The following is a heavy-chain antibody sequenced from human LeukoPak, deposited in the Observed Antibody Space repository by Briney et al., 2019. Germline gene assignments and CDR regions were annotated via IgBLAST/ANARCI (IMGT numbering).Heavy chain of an antibody. J-gene: IGHJ4*02. V-gene: IGHV3-21*04. CDR2: ISSSSSYI. Sequence: GGSLRLSCAASGFTFSSYSMNWVRQAPGKGLEWVSSISSSSSYIYYADSVKGRFTISRDNAKNSLYLQMNSLRADDTAMYYCAKDPGAVVVQAYYLDHWGQGTLVTVSS. CDR3: AKDPGAVVVQAYYLDH. D-gene: IGHD2-21*01. CDR1: GFTFSSYS.